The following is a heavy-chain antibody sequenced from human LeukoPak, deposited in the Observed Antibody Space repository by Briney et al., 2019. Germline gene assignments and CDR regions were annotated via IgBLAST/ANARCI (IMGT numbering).Heavy chain of an antibody. D-gene: IGHD4-11*01. Sequence: PGGSLRLSCAASGFTFCSYAMRWVRPAPGEGVGWVSALGRSGGSTYYADSVKGRFTISRDNSKNTLYLQMNSLRAEDAAVYYCAKGFPVTTVTTTPFDYWGQGTLVTVSS. CDR2: LGRSGGST. CDR1: GFTFCSYA. CDR3: AKGFPVTTVTTTPFDY. J-gene: IGHJ4*02. V-gene: IGHV3-23*01.